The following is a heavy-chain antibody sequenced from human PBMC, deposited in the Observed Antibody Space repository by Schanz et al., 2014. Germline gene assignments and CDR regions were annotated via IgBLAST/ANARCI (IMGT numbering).Heavy chain of an antibody. J-gene: IGHJ4*02. V-gene: IGHV3-23*04. CDR3: AKYRGYYRVSGSYRELEY. CDR2: IGTSGGT. CDR1: GITFSSHS. D-gene: IGHD3-10*01. Sequence: EVELVESGGGLVQPGGSLRLSCAASGITFSSHSFNWVRQAPGKGLEWVSTIGTSGGTNYAESVKGRFTISRDNSKNTLYLQMNSLRPEDTAVYYCAKYRGYYRVSGSYRELEYWGQGTLVTVSS.